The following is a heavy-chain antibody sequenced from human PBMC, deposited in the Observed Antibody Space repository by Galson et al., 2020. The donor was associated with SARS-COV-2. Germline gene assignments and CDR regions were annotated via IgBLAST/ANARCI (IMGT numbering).Heavy chain of an antibody. J-gene: IGHJ6*03. D-gene: IGHD2-2*01. CDR1: GFTFSSYA. V-gene: IGHV3-23*01. CDR3: ARAVYCSSTSCLYYYYYYMDV. CDR2: ISGSGGST. Sequence: GGSLRLSCAASGFTFSSYAMSWVRQAPGKGLEWVSAISGSGGSTYYADSVKGRFTISRDNSKNTLYLQMNSLRAEDTAVYYCARAVYCSSTSCLYYYYYYMDVWGKGTTVTVSS.